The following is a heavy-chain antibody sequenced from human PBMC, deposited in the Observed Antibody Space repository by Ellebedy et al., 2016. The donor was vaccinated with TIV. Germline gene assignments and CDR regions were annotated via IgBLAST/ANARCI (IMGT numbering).Heavy chain of an antibody. CDR1: GFTFSTSW. CDR2: INGDGNER. D-gene: IGHD1-1*01. V-gene: IGHV3-7*01. J-gene: IGHJ4*02. Sequence: PGGSLRLSCAVSGFTFSTSWMSWVRQAPGQGLEWVANINGDGNERYYVDSVKGRFTISRDNTRNSLYLQMNSLRADDTAVYYCTKDRSGTMNFWGQGTLVTVSS. CDR3: TKDRSGTMNF.